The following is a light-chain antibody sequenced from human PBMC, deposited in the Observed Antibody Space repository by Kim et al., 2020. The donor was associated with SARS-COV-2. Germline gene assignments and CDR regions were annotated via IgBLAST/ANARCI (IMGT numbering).Light chain of an antibody. CDR2: GAS. V-gene: IGKV1-17*01. CDR3: LQHRTYPIT. Sequence: PSLGDRVTITCRASQDIGNDLGWYQQSPGRAPKRLIYGASNLQSGVPSRFSGSGSETEFTLTINSLQPEDFATYFCLQHRTYPITFGQGTRLEIK. J-gene: IGKJ5*01. CDR1: QDIGND.